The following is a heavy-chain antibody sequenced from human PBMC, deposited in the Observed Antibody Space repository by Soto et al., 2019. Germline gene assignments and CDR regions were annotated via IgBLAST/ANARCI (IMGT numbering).Heavy chain of an antibody. V-gene: IGHV1-8*01. CDR3: ARGQSRIYGKAQDNWFDP. CDR2: MNPNGGNT. J-gene: IGHJ5*02. D-gene: IGHD4-17*01. Sequence: QVQLVQSGAEVKKPGASVKVSCKASGYTFTSYDINWVRQATGQGLEWLGWMNPNGGNTGYAQKFQGRVTMTSDPSISTAYMELSSLRSEDAAVYYCARGQSRIYGKAQDNWFDPWGQGTLVTVSS. CDR1: GYTFTSYD.